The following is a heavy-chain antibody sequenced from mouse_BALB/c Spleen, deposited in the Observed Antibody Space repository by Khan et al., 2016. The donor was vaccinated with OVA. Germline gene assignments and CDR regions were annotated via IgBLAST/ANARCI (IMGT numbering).Heavy chain of an antibody. CDR1: GFNIKDYY. Sequence: EVQLQESGAELVRSGASVKLSCTGSGFNIKDYYIHWVKQRPDQGLEWIGWIDPDNGDTEFDPKFQGKATMTADTSSNTAYLQLSSLTSEDTAVYYCCYGYGYAMDYWSQGTSVTVSS. D-gene: IGHD1-2*01. J-gene: IGHJ4*01. V-gene: IGHV14-4*02. CDR3: CYGYGYAMDY. CDR2: IDPDNGDT.